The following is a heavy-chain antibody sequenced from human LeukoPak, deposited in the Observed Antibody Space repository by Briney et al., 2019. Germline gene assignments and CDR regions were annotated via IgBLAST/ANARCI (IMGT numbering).Heavy chain of an antibody. CDR3: VKEGVEYSYGDY. CDR2: ISYDGGDK. Sequence: GGSLRLSCAASGFSFNNYAMYWVRQAPGKGLEWVALISYDGGDKYYAESMKGRITISRDNAENTLYLQMNNLRPDDTAFYFCVKEGVEYSYGDYWGQGTLVTVSS. J-gene: IGHJ4*02. D-gene: IGHD2/OR15-2a*01. CDR1: GFSFNNYA. V-gene: IGHV3-30*18.